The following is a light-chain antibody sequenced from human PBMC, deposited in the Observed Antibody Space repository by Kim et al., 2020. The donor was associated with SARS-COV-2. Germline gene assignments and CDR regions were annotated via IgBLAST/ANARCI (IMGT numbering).Light chain of an antibody. J-gene: IGKJ1*01. CDR1: QSVSGRL. CDR2: GAS. CDR3: QQYGSSRT. V-gene: IGKV3-20*01. Sequence: EIVLTQSPGTLSLSPGERATVSCRASQSVSGRLLAWYQQKPGQAPRLLIYGASSRATGIPDRFTGSGSGTDFTLTISRLEPEDFAVYYCQQYGSSRTFGQGTKGDIK.